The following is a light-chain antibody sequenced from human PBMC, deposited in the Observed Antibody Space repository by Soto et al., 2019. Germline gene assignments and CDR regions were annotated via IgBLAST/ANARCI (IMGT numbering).Light chain of an antibody. Sequence: DIQMTQTPSSLSASTGDRVTITCRASQGISSYLAWYQQKPGKAPKLLIYAASTLQSGVPSRFSGSGSGTEFTLTISSLQPEDFATYYCQQLTETFGPGTKVDI. CDR1: QGISSY. J-gene: IGKJ3*01. V-gene: IGKV1-9*01. CDR3: QQLTET. CDR2: AAS.